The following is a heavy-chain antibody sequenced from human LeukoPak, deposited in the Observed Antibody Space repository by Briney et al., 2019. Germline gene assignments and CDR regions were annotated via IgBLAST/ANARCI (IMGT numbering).Heavy chain of an antibody. CDR1: GYTFTGYY. V-gene: IGHV1-2*06. Sequence: ASVKVSCKASGYTFTGYYMHWVRQAPGQGLEWMGRINPNSGGTNYAQKFQGRVTMTRDTSISTAYMELSRLRSDDTAVYYCARDTSPCFGELRNASDIWGQGTMVTVSS. CDR2: INPNSGGT. CDR3: ARDTSPCFGELRNASDI. D-gene: IGHD3-10*01. J-gene: IGHJ3*02.